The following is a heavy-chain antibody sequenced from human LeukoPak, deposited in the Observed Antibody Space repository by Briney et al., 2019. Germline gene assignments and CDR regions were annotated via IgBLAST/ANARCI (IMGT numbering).Heavy chain of an antibody. J-gene: IGHJ6*02. V-gene: IGHV1-69*13. Sequence: ASVKVSCKASGGTFSSYAISWVRQAPGQGLEWMGGIIPIFGTANFAQKFQGRVTITADESTSTAYMELSSLRSEDTAAYYCARGQLPRGYYYGMDVWGQGTTVTVSS. CDR2: IIPIFGTA. D-gene: IGHD6-6*01. CDR3: ARGQLPRGYYYGMDV. CDR1: GGTFSSYA.